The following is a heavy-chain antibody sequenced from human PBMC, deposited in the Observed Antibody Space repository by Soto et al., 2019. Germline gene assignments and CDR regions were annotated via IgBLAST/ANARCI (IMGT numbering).Heavy chain of an antibody. Sequence: ESGGGLVKPGRSLRLSCTASGFTFGDYAMSWFRQAPGKGLEWVGFIRSKAYGGTTEYAASVKGRFTISRDDSKSIAYLQMNSLKTEDTAVYYCTRLLTYYYDSSGYYFDYWGQGTLVTVSS. CDR2: IRSKAYGGTT. J-gene: IGHJ4*02. V-gene: IGHV3-49*05. CDR1: GFTFGDYA. D-gene: IGHD3-22*01. CDR3: TRLLTYYYDSSGYYFDY.